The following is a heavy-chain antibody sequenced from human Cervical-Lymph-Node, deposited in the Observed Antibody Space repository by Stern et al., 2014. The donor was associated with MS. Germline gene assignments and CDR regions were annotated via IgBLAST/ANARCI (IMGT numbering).Heavy chain of an antibody. Sequence: VQLVQSGAELKKPGQFLQISCRGSGSRLTFYWIAWVRQVPGKDLEWMGSVYLGDSRTEYSPSFQGQVTFSADKSIDTAYLQWDSLKASDTAIYYCARHRLSTSQYDAFDIWGQGTLVTVSS. CDR3: ARHRLSTSQYDAFDI. D-gene: IGHD2-2*01. J-gene: IGHJ3*02. V-gene: IGHV5-51*01. CDR1: GSRLTFYW. CDR2: VYLGDSRT.